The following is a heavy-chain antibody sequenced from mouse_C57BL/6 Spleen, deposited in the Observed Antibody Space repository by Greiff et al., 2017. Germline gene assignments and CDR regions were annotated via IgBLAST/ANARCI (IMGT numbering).Heavy chain of an antibody. V-gene: IGHV1-50*01. CDR2: IDPSDSYT. D-gene: IGHD3-2*02. Sequence: QVQLQQSGAELVKPGASVKLSCKASGYTFTSYWMQWVKQRPGQGLEWIGEIDPSDSYTNYNQKFKGKATLTVDTSSSTAYMQLSSLTSEDSAVYYCARKDSSGYLYYFDYWGQGTTLTVSS. CDR3: ARKDSSGYLYYFDY. CDR1: GYTFTSYW. J-gene: IGHJ2*01.